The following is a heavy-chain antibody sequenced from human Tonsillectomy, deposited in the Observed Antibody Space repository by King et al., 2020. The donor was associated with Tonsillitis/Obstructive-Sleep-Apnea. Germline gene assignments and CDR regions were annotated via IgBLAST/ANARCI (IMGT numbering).Heavy chain of an antibody. CDR3: ARASRSIVVVPAALSDAFDI. V-gene: IGHV1-69*01. D-gene: IGHD2-2*01. J-gene: IGHJ3*02. Sequence: HVQLVESGAEVKKPGSSVKVSCKASGGTFSSYAISWVRQAPGQGLEWMGGIIPIFGTANYAQKFQGGVTITADESTSTAYMELSSLRSEDTAVYYCARASRSIVVVPAALSDAFDIWGQGTMVTVSS. CDR1: GGTFSSYA. CDR2: IIPIFGTA.